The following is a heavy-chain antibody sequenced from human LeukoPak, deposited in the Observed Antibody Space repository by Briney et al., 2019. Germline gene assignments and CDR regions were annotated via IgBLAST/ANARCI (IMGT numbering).Heavy chain of an antibody. CDR2: IYSGGST. Sequence: GGSLRLSCAASGFTVSSNYMSWVRQAPGKGLEWVSVIYSGGSTYYADSVKGRFTISRDNSKNTLYLQMNSLRAEDTAVYYCARDSCSGGSCRLDYWGQGTLVTVSS. CDR1: GFTVSSNY. D-gene: IGHD2-15*01. V-gene: IGHV3-66*01. J-gene: IGHJ4*02. CDR3: ARDSCSGGSCRLDY.